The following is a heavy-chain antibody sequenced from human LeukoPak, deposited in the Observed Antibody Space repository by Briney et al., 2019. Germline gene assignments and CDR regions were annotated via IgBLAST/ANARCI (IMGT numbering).Heavy chain of an antibody. CDR3: AREPLIYHYYYMDV. CDR2: INSGGSDT. V-gene: IGHV3-74*01. J-gene: IGHJ6*03. Sequence: GGSLRLSCEASGFTFSSYSMHWVRQAPGKGLVWVSRINSGGSDTSHADSVKGRFTISRDNAKNTLYLQMNSLRAEDTAVYYCAREPLIYHYYYMDVWGKGTTVTVS. CDR1: GFTFSSYS.